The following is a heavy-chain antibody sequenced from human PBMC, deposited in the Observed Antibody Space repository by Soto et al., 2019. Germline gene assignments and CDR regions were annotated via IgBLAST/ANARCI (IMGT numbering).Heavy chain of an antibody. CDR3: ARWSAVAGTNYFDY. Sequence: GGSLRLSCAASGFTVSSNYMSWVRQAPGKGLEWVSVIYRDGSTYYADSVKGRFTISRDSSKNTLYLQMHSLRAEDTALYYCARWSAVAGTNYFDYWGQGTLVTVSS. CDR1: GFTVSSNY. V-gene: IGHV3-53*01. J-gene: IGHJ4*02. CDR2: IYRDGST. D-gene: IGHD6-19*01.